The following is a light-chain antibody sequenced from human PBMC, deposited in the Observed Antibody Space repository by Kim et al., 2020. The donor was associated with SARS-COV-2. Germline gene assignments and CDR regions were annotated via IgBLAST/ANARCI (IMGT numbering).Light chain of an antibody. Sequence: SPGEGATLSCRASQSIISTYLAWFQQKPVQAPRLLMYGASYRATYIPDRFSGSASGTVFTLTISRLEPEDSAVYYCHYYGTSFLTFGGGTKVDIK. J-gene: IGKJ4*01. CDR1: QSIISTY. CDR3: HYYGTSFLT. CDR2: GAS. V-gene: IGKV3-20*01.